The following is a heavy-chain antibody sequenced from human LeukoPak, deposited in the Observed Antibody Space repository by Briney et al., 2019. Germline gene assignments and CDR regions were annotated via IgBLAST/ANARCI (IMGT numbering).Heavy chain of an antibody. CDR1: GFTFGHYA. V-gene: IGHV3-9*01. D-gene: IGHD6-13*01. Sequence: PGGSLRLSCAASGFTFGHYAMHWVRQAPGKGLEWVSGISSNSVDIGYADSVKGRFTVSRDDAKNSLYLRMNSLRTEDTAFYYCARALGSAITSAAPDYWGQGTLVTVSS. J-gene: IGHJ4*02. CDR3: ARALGSAITSAAPDY. CDR2: ISSNSVDI.